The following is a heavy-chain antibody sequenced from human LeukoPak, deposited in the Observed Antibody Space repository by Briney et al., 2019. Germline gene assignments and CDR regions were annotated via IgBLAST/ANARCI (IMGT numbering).Heavy chain of an antibody. CDR1: GYTFTSHY. J-gene: IGHJ4*02. V-gene: IGHV1-46*01. Sequence: AVKVSCKASGYTFTSHYMHWVRQAHGQGLERVGMINPSGGSTSYAQKFQGRVTITRDTSTSTVYMELSSLRSEDTAVYYCARTSDSVSSFAYWGQGTLVTVSS. CDR2: INPSGGST. CDR3: ARTSDSVSSFAY. D-gene: IGHD2-21*01.